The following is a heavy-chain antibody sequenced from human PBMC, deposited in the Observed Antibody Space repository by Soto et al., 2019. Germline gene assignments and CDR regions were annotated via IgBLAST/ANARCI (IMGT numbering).Heavy chain of an antibody. Sequence: PSETLSLTCAVSGYSLSSGSYWGWIRQPPGKGPEWIASIYHGGTTFYSPSLKSRVTLSVDTSKNHYSLKLRSVTAADTAVYYCARVHVMVVAGSTFDYWGPGILVTVSS. CDR3: ARVHVMVVAGSTFDY. J-gene: IGHJ4*01. CDR1: GYSLSSGSY. V-gene: IGHV4-38-2*01. D-gene: IGHD6-19*01. CDR2: IYHGGTT.